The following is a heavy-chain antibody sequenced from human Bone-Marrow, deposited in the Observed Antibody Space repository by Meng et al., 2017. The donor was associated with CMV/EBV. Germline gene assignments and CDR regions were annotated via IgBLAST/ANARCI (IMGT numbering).Heavy chain of an antibody. CDR3: ARTNYDFWSGYGPYYFDY. CDR2: INPNSGGT. CDR1: GYTFTGYY. Sequence: ASVKVSCKASGYTFTGYYMHWVRQAPGQGLEWMGWINPNSGGTNYAQKFQGRVTITTDESTSTAYMELSSLRSEDTAVYYCARTNYDFWSGYGPYYFDYWGQGTLVTVSS. D-gene: IGHD3-3*01. J-gene: IGHJ4*02. V-gene: IGHV1-2*02.